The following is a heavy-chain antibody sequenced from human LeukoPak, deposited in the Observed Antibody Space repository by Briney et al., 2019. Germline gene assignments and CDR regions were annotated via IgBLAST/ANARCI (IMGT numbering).Heavy chain of an antibody. CDR2: IKQDGSET. D-gene: IGHD3-3*01. Sequence: GGSLRLSCAASGFTFSSHWMTWVRQAPGKGLEWVANIKQDGSETYYVESVKGRFTVFRDNAKNSLYLQMNSLRAEDTAVYYCADYGVSGVRNNFYWGQGTLVTVSS. CDR3: ADYGVSGVRNNFY. J-gene: IGHJ4*02. V-gene: IGHV3-7*01. CDR1: GFTFSSHW.